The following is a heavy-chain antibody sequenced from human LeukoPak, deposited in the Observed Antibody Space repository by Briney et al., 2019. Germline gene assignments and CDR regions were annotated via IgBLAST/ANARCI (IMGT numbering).Heavy chain of an antibody. CDR2: ISYDGSNK. Sequence: GGSLRLSCAASGFTFSSYGMSWVRQAPGKGLEWVAVISYDGSNKYYADSVKGRFTISRDNSKNTLYLQMNSLRAEDTAVYYCAKDWATGYYYMDVWGKGTTVTVSS. D-gene: IGHD5-24*01. CDR1: GFTFSSYG. V-gene: IGHV3-30*18. CDR3: AKDWATGYYYMDV. J-gene: IGHJ6*03.